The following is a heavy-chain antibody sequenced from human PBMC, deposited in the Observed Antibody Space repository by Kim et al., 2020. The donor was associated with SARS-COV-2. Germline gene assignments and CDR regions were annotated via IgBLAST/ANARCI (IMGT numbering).Heavy chain of an antibody. CDR3: TPSKVIDIVVVPDDY. Sequence: GGSLRLSCAASGFTFSNAWMSWVRQAPGKGLEWVGRIKSKTDGGTTDYAAPVKGRFTISRDDSKNTLYLQMNSPKTEDTAVYYCTPSKVIDIVVVPDDYWGQGTLVTVSS. CDR2: IKSKTDGGTT. D-gene: IGHD2-2*01. CDR1: GFTFSNAW. J-gene: IGHJ4*02. V-gene: IGHV3-15*01.